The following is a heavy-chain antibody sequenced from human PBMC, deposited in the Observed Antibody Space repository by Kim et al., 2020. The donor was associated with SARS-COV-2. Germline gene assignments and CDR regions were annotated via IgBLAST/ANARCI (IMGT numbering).Heavy chain of an antibody. J-gene: IGHJ6*02. V-gene: IGHV3-53*01. D-gene: IGHD3-9*01. CDR1: GFTVSSNY. Sequence: GGSLRLSCAASGFTVSSNYMSWVRQAPGKGLEWVSVIYSGGSTYYADSVKGRFTISRDNSKNTLYLQMNSLRAEDTAVYYCAREFGYYDILTGRYYGMDVWGQGTTVTVSS. CDR3: AREFGYYDILTGRYYGMDV. CDR2: IYSGGST.